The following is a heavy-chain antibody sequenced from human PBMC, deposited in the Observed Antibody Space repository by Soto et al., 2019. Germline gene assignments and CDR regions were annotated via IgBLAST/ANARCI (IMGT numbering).Heavy chain of an antibody. CDR3: ARVMDCMDV. CDR1: GLTFSSYE. Sequence: QPGGSLRLSCAASGLTFSSYEMNWVRQAPGKGLEWVSYISSSGSTIYYADSVKGRFTISRDNAKNSLYLQMNSLRAEDTAVYYCARVMDCMDVWGQGTTVTVSS. J-gene: IGHJ6*02. V-gene: IGHV3-48*03. D-gene: IGHD3-10*01. CDR2: ISSSGSTI.